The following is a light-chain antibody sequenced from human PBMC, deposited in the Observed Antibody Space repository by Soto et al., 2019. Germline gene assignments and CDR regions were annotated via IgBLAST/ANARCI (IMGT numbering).Light chain of an antibody. CDR1: QSIRTN. CDR2: DAS. CDR3: QQYNDWAPLT. V-gene: IGKV3-15*01. Sequence: EIVMTQSPATVSVSPGERVTLSCRASQSIRTNVAWYQQKPGQALRLLIYDASTRATGLSSRFSASGSGTEFNLTISSLQSEDGATYYCQQYNDWAPLTFGGGTRLEI. J-gene: IGKJ4*01.